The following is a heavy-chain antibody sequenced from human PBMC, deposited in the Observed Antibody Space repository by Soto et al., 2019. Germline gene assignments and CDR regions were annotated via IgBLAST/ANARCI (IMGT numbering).Heavy chain of an antibody. CDR1: GFSLSTSGVG. D-gene: IGHD3-22*01. V-gene: IGHV2-5*02. CDR2: IYWDDDK. CDR3: AHRRYGGYYYDSSRSEYFQH. J-gene: IGHJ1*01. Sequence: QITLKESGPTLVKPTQTLTLTCTFSGFSLSTSGVGVGWIRQPPGKALEWLALIYWDDDKRYSPSLKSRLTITKDTSKNQVVLTMTNMDPVDTATYYCAHRRYGGYYYDSSRSEYFQHWGQGTLVTVSS.